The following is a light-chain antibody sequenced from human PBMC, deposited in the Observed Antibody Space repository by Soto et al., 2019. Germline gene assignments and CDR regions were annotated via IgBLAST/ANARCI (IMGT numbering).Light chain of an antibody. CDR2: DAS. Sequence: EIVLTQSPATLSLSPGEGATLSCRASQSVGRYLAWYQQKQGQAPRLLIYDASNRATGIPARFSGSGSGTDFTLTISSLEPEDFALYYCQHRSSWPRTFGRGTNVEIK. CDR3: QHRSSWPRT. V-gene: IGKV3-11*01. CDR1: QSVGRY. J-gene: IGKJ1*01.